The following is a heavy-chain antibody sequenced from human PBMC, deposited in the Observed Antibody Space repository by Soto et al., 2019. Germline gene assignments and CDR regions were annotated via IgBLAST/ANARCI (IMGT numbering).Heavy chain of an antibody. D-gene: IGHD3-22*01. CDR2: ISSSSSTI. V-gene: IGHV3-48*02. CDR1: GFTFSNYN. CDR3: ASRYYYDSSGYYYPYYY. Sequence: GGSLRLSCAASGFTFSNYNMNWVRQAPGKGLEWVSSISSSSSTIYYADSVKGRFTISRDNTKNSLYLQMNSLRDEDTAVYYCASRYYYDSSGYYYPYYYWGQGTLVTVSS. J-gene: IGHJ4*02.